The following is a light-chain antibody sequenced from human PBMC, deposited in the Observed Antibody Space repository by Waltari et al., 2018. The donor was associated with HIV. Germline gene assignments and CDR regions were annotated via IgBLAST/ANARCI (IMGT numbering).Light chain of an antibody. CDR2: GAS. J-gene: IGKJ1*01. CDR3: LQYGTSPRT. CDR1: QSVTSRS. Sequence: EIVLTQSPGTLSLSPGERATLSCRARQSVTSRSLAWDQVKSGQAPRRLVYGASSRATGIPDRFSGSGSGTDFTLTISKLDPEDFAVYYCLQYGTSPRTFGQGTKVEI. V-gene: IGKV3-20*01.